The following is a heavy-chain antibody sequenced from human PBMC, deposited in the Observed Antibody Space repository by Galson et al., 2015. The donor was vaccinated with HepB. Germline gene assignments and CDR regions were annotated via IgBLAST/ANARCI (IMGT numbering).Heavy chain of an antibody. CDR1: GGSISSSSYY. Sequence: LSLTCTVSGGSISSSSYYWGWIRQPPGKGLEWIGSIYYSGSTYYNPSLKSRVTISVDTSKNQFSLKLSSVTAADTAVYYCARITSPGFMYYDSSGYFDYWGQGTLVTVSS. D-gene: IGHD3-22*01. J-gene: IGHJ4*02. CDR2: IYYSGST. CDR3: ARITSPGFMYYDSSGYFDY. V-gene: IGHV4-39*07.